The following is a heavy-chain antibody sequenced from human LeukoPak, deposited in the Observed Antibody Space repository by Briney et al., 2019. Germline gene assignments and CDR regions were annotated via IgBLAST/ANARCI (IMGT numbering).Heavy chain of an antibody. V-gene: IGHV4-61*01. CDR3: ARQGRSSGRGAFDI. D-gene: IGHD3-22*01. J-gene: IGHJ3*02. CDR1: GGSVSSGSYY. CDR2: VYYSGST. Sequence: SETLSLTCTVSGGSVSSGSYYWNWIRQPPGKGLEWIGYVYYSGSTNYNPSLKSRVTISVDTSKNQFSLKLSSVTAADTAVYYCARQGRSSGRGAFDIWGQGTMVTVSS.